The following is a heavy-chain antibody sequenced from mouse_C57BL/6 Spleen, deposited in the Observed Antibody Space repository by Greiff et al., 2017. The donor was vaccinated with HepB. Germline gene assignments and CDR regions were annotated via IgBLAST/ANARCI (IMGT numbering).Heavy chain of an antibody. CDR2: IDPSDSYT. V-gene: IGHV1-50*01. CDR1: GYTFTSYW. Sequence: QVHVKQPGAELVKPGASVKLSCKASGYTFTSYWMQWVKQRPGQGLEWIGEIDPSDSYTNYNQKFKGKATLTVDTSSSTAYMQLSSLTSEDSAVYYCARERGTGYWGQGTTLTVSS. CDR3: ARERGTGY. D-gene: IGHD3-3*01. J-gene: IGHJ2*01.